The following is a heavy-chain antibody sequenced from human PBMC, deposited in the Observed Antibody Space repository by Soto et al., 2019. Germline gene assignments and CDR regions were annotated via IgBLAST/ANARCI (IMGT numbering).Heavy chain of an antibody. J-gene: IGHJ4*02. CDR3: ARGPDYCSGGSCQGATFDY. CDR1: GYTFTSYA. D-gene: IGHD2-15*01. CDR2: INAGNGNT. Sequence: ASVKVSCKASGYTFTSYAMHWVRQAPGQRLEWMGWINAGNGNTKYSQKFQGRVTITRDTSASTAYMELSSLRSEDTAVYYCARGPDYCSGGSCQGATFDYWGQGTLVTVSS. V-gene: IGHV1-3*01.